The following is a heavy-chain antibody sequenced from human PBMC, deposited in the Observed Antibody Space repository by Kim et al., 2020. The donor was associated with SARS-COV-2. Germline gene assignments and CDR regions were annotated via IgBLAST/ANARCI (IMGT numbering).Heavy chain of an antibody. CDR2: ISRSSSTI. V-gene: IGHV3-48*03. CDR1: GFTFDDYA. D-gene: IGHD3-3*01. CDR3: AIVFVTIFVVVTLTRWWFDP. J-gene: IGHJ5*02. Sequence: GGSLRLSCAASGFTFDDYAMNWVRQAPGKGLEWVSYISRSSSTICYADSVKGRFTISRDNAKNSLYLQMNSLRAEDTAVYYCAIVFVTIFVVVTLTRWWFDPGGQGTLVTVPS.